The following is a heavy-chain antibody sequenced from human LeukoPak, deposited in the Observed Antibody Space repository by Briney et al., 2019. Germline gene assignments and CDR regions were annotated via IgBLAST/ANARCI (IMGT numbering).Heavy chain of an antibody. J-gene: IGHJ4*02. CDR1: GYSISSGYY. D-gene: IGHD1-1*01. CDR3: ARLSGTYYFDY. V-gene: IGHV4-38-2*01. CDR2: IYHSGTT. Sequence: TSETLSLTCAVSGYSISSGYYWGWIRQPPGKGLEWIGTIYHSGTTYYNSSLKSRLTISLDTSKNQFSLSPNSVTAADTAVYYCARLSGTYYFDYWGQGTLVTVAS.